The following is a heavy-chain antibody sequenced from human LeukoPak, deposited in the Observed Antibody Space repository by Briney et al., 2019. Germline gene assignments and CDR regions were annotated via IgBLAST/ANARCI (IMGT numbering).Heavy chain of an antibody. D-gene: IGHD4-17*01. Sequence: SETLSLTCAVYGGSFSGYHWSWIRQPPGKGLEWIGEINHSGSTNYNPSLKSRVTISVDTSKNQFSLKLSSVTAADTAVYYCARGTTVNWFDPWGQGTLVTVSS. V-gene: IGHV4-34*01. CDR2: INHSGST. J-gene: IGHJ5*02. CDR3: ARGTTVNWFDP. CDR1: GGSFSGYH.